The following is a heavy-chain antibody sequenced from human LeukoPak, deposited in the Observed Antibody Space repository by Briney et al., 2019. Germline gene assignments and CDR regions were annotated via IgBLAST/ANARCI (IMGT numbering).Heavy chain of an antibody. D-gene: IGHD6-13*01. Sequence: GGSLRLSCAASGFTFSSYAMSWVRQAPGKGLEWVSAISGSGGSTYYADSVKGRFTISRDSSKNTLYLHIDSLRAEDTAVYYCARRVAAAGTDYFDYWGQGTLVTVSS. CDR3: ARRVAAAGTDYFDY. CDR1: GFTFSSYA. CDR2: ISGSGGST. J-gene: IGHJ4*02. V-gene: IGHV3-23*01.